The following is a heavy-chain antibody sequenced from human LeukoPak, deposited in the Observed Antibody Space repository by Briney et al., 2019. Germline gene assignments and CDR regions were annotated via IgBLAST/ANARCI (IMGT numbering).Heavy chain of an antibody. Sequence: SETLSLTCIVSGGSISSSNYYWGWIRQSPGKGLEWIGSIYSRGSTNYNPSLKSRVTISVDTSKNQFSLKLSSVTAADTAVYYCARAGRYDYVWGGSMYYYYMDVWGKGTTVTVSS. J-gene: IGHJ6*03. CDR1: GGSISSSNYY. CDR2: IYSRGST. CDR3: ARAGRYDYVWGGSMYYYYMDV. V-gene: IGHV4-39*07. D-gene: IGHD3-16*01.